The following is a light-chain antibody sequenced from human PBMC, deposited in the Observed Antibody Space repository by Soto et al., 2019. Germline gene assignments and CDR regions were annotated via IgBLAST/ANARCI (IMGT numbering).Light chain of an antibody. CDR2: GAS. J-gene: IGKJ4*01. V-gene: IGKV3-15*01. Sequence: IVLTQSPATLPVSPGERDTLSCKASQSVSSNLAWYQQKPGQXSRXXIYGASTRATGIPARFSGSGSGTEFTITISSLLHEDCEVYSCQQYKNWPLTFGEGTKVDIK. CDR1: QSVSSN. CDR3: QQYKNWPLT.